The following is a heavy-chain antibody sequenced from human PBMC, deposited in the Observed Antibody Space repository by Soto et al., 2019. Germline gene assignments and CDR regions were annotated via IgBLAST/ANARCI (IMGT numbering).Heavy chain of an antibody. CDR2: INKDGSQK. Sequence: LRFSCAASGFTLSNYWMTWVRQAPGKGLEWVANINKDGSQKNYVDSVKGRFTIARDNGQNSLSLQINSLRVEDTAVYYCVRELGLAYWGQGALVTVSS. J-gene: IGHJ4*02. CDR3: VRELGLAY. D-gene: IGHD7-27*01. CDR1: GFTLSNYW. V-gene: IGHV3-7*03.